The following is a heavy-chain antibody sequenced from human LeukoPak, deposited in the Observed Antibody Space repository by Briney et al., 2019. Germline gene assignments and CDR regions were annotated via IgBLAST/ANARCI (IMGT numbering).Heavy chain of an antibody. Sequence: SETLSLTCTVSGYSISSGYYWGWIRQPPGKGLEWIGSIYHSGSTYYNPSLKSRVTISVDTSKNQFSLKLSSVTAADTAVYYCARGEGQVVRGVIAWGQGTLVTVSS. CDR3: ARGEGQVVRGVIA. CDR1: GYSISSGYY. J-gene: IGHJ4*02. CDR2: IYHSGST. D-gene: IGHD3-10*01. V-gene: IGHV4-38-2*02.